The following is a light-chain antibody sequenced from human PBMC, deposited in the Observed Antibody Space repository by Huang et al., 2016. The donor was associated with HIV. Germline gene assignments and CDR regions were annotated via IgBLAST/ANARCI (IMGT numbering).Light chain of an antibody. V-gene: IGKV3D-20*01. Sequence: EIVLTQSPATLSLSPGERATLSCGASQSLCSSYLGWYQQQPGLAPRRLIYGASNRATGIPDRFSGSGSGTDFTLTISRLEPEDFAVYYCQQYGSSPLTFGGGTKVEIK. J-gene: IGKJ4*01. CDR1: QSLCSSY. CDR2: GAS. CDR3: QQYGSSPLT.